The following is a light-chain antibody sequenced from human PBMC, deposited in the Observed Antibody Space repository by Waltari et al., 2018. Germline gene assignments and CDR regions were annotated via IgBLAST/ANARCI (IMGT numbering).Light chain of an antibody. CDR1: SSDVGRYNY. CDR2: DVS. J-gene: IGLJ3*02. CDR3: CSFTSRSTWV. V-gene: IGLV2-14*01. Sequence: QSALTQPASVSGSPGQSITIPCTGTSSDVGRYNYVSWYQQHPGNVPKLLIFDVSNRPSGVSNRFSGSKSGNTASLTISGLQAEDESDYYCCSFTSRSTWVFGGGTKLTVL.